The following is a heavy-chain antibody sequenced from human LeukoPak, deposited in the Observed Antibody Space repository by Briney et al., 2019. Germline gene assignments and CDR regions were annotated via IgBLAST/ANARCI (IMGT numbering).Heavy chain of an antibody. CDR3: ARDNDKVVDH. CDR2: ITAYNGNR. CDR1: GYTFSNYG. D-gene: IGHD1-1*01. V-gene: IGHV1-18*01. Sequence: ASVKVSCKTPGYTFSNYGISWVRQAPGQGLEWMGWITAYNGNRLYAQRFQGRITLTTDTSTSTSYMELRSLEYDDTAIYYCARDNDKVVDHWGQGTLVTVSS. J-gene: IGHJ4*01.